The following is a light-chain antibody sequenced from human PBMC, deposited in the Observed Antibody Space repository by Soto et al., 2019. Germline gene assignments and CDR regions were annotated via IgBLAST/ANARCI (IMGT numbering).Light chain of an antibody. CDR3: SSYTSSSTVV. V-gene: IGLV2-14*01. J-gene: IGLJ2*01. CDR1: ISDVGGYNY. Sequence: QSALTQPASVSGSPGQSITISCTGTISDVGGYNYVSWYQQHPGNAPKLMIYDVSNRPSGVSNRFSGSKSGNTASLTISGLQAEDEADSYCSSYTSSSTVVFGGGTQLTVL. CDR2: DVS.